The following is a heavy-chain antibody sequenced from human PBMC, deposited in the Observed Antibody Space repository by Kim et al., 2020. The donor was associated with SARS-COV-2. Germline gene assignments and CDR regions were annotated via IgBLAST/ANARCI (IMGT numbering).Heavy chain of an antibody. Sequence: SETLSLTCTVSGGSISSSSYNWGWIRQPPGKGWEWIGSINYSGSTYYNPTLKSQVTISVDTSKNQFSLKLSSVTAADTAGYYCASKNIVVVPYYYYGVDVWGQGTTVTVSS. V-gene: IGHV4-39*01. CDR3: ASKNIVVVPYYYYGVDV. CDR1: GGSISSSSYN. D-gene: IGHD2-21*01. J-gene: IGHJ6*02. CDR2: INYSGST.